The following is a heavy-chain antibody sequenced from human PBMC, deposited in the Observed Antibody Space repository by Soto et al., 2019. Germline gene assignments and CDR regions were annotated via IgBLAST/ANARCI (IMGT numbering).Heavy chain of an antibody. Sequence: PSETLSLTCAVYGGSFSGYYWSWIRQPPGKGLEWIGEINHSGSTNYNPSLKSRVTISVDTSKNQFSLKLSSVTAADTAVDYCARVAGSKERITIFGVVSGYMDVWGKGTTVTVSS. V-gene: IGHV4-34*01. D-gene: IGHD3-3*01. J-gene: IGHJ6*03. CDR3: ARVAGSKERITIFGVVSGYMDV. CDR2: INHSGST. CDR1: GGSFSGYY.